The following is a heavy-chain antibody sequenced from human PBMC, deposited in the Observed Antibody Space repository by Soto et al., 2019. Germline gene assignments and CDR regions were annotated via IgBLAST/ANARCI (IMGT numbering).Heavy chain of an antibody. CDR3: ARGDYMDWFDP. J-gene: IGHJ5*02. CDR2: INSDGSST. D-gene: IGHD4-17*01. Sequence: GGSLRLSCAASGFTFSSYWMHWVRQAPGKGLVWVSRINSDGSSTSYADSVKGRFTISRDNAKNTLYLQMNSLRAEDTAVYYCARGDYMDWFDPWGQGTLVTVSS. V-gene: IGHV3-74*01. CDR1: GFTFSSYW.